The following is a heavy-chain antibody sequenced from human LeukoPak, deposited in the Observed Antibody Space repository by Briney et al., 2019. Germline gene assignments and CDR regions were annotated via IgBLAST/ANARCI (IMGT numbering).Heavy chain of an antibody. Sequence: SETLSLTCTVSGGSISSYYWSWIRQPPGKGLEWIGYIYYSGSTNYNPSLKSRVTISVDTSKNQFSLKLSSVTAADTAVYYCARGPVSSSGFFDYWGQGTLVTASS. CDR1: GGSISSYY. CDR3: ARGPVSSSGFFDY. J-gene: IGHJ4*02. D-gene: IGHD3-22*01. V-gene: IGHV4-59*01. CDR2: IYYSGST.